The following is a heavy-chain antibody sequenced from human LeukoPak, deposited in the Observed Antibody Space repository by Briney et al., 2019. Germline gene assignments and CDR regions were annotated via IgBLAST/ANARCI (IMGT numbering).Heavy chain of an antibody. CDR1: VLSSNNAW. D-gene: IGHD3-9*01. CDR3: TATLTWTDYDVF. CDR2: IIIKTEGATT. Sequence: PRGSLRLSRAPSVLSSNNAWPRWVRPAPQEGREWVGRIIIKTEGATTDHAPPVNGRLTPSRDDSKATFYLQMNSLKTDDTAVYYCTATLTWTDYDVFGGQGTLVTVSS. J-gene: IGHJ4*02. V-gene: IGHV3-15*01.